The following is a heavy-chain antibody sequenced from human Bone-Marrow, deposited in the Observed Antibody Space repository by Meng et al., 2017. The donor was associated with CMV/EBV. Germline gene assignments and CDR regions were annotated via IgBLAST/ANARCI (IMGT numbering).Heavy chain of an antibody. D-gene: IGHD2-2*01. CDR2: INHSGST. CDR3: ARNLLGLGYCSSTSCYLAWFDP. CDR1: GGSFSGYY. J-gene: IGHJ5*02. V-gene: IGHV4-34*01. Sequence: SETLSLTCAVYGGSFSGYYWSWIRQPPGKGLEWIGEINHSGSTNYNPSLKSRVTISVDTSKNQFSLKLSSVTAADTAVYYCARNLLGLGYCSSTSCYLAWFDPWGQGTLVAVSS.